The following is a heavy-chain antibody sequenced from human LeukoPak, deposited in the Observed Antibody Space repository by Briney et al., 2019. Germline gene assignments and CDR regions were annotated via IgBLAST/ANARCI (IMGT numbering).Heavy chain of an antibody. Sequence: SVKVSCKASGGTFSSYAISWVRQAPRQGLEWMGGIIPIFGTANYAQKFQGRVTITADESTSTAYMELSSLRSEDTAVYYCAISPAVVVPAAIDYWCQGTLVTVSS. CDR2: IIPIFGTA. J-gene: IGHJ4*02. CDR3: AISPAVVVPAAIDY. CDR1: GGTFSSYA. D-gene: IGHD2-2*01. V-gene: IGHV1-69*13.